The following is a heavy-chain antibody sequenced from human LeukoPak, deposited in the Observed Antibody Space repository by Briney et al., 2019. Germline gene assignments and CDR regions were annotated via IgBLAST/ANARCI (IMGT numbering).Heavy chain of an antibody. CDR3: ARDGSWNHARGFDY. CDR1: GFTFSSYG. CDR2: IWYDGSNK. Sequence: SGGSLRLSCAASGFTFSSYGMHWVRQAPGKGLEWVAVIWYDGSNKYYADSVKGRFTISRDNSKNTLYLQMNNLRAEDTAVYYCARDGSWNHARGFDYWGQGTLVTVSS. J-gene: IGHJ4*02. V-gene: IGHV3-33*01. D-gene: IGHD1-14*01.